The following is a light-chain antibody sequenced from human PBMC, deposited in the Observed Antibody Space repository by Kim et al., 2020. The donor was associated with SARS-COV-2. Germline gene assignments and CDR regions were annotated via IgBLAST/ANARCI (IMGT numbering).Light chain of an antibody. CDR3: AAWDDSLSGRGV. J-gene: IGLJ3*02. CDR2: RNN. CDR1: SSNIGSNY. Sequence: QCVTISCSGSSSNIGSNYVYCYQQLPGTAPKLLIYRNNQRPSGVPDRFSGSKSGTSASLAISGLRSEDEADYYCAAWDDSLSGRGVFGGGTQLTVL. V-gene: IGLV1-47*01.